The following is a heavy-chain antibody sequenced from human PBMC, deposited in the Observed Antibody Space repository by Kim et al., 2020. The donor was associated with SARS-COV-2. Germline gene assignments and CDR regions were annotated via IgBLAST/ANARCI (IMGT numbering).Heavy chain of an antibody. CDR2: ISSSSSYI. CDR1: GFTFSSYS. Sequence: GGSLRLSCAASGFTFSSYSMNWVRQAPGKGLEWVSSISSSSSYIYYADSVKGRFTISRDNAKNSLYLQMNSLRAEDTAVYYCARDFRLLELERHYYYGMDVWGQGTTVTVSS. V-gene: IGHV3-21*04. CDR3: ARDFRLLELERHYYYGMDV. D-gene: IGHD1-1*01. J-gene: IGHJ6*02.